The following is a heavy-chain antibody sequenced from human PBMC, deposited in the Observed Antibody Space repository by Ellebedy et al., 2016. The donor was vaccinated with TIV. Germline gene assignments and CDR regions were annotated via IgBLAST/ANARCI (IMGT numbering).Heavy chain of an antibody. CDR2: IYYSGIT. Sequence: MPSETLSLTCSVSGGSISTYFWSWIRQPPGKGLAWIGFIYYSGITYYNPSLKSRVSMSVDTSQTQFSLQLSSVTAVDTAIYYCARTFDSSGYDHVLDVWGQGTMVTVSS. CDR1: GGSISTYF. D-gene: IGHD3-22*01. V-gene: IGHV4-59*04. CDR3: ARTFDSSGYDHVLDV. J-gene: IGHJ3*01.